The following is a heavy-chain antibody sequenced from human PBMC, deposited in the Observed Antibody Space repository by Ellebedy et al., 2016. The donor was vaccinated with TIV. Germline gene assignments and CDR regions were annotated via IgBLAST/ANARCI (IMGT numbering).Heavy chain of an antibody. CDR3: AKAEVGVSGWKT. Sequence: LSLTCAASGFTFSTYAMSWVRQTPGKGLEWVSAISGSGSSPYYADSVTGRFTISRDNSKNTLYLQMSSLRVEDTAVYFCAKAEVGVSGWKTWGQGTLVTVSP. D-gene: IGHD6-19*01. CDR1: GFTFSTYA. CDR2: ISGSGSSP. J-gene: IGHJ4*02. V-gene: IGHV3-23*01.